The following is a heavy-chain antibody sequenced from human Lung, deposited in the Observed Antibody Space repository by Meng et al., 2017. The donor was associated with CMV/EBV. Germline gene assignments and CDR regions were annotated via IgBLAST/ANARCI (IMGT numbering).Heavy chain of an antibody. D-gene: IGHD2/OR15-2a*01. CDR1: GYTFTSYD. V-gene: IGHV1-8*03. CDR2: MNPNNGNT. CDR3: AREGVGVSMGAMDV. J-gene: IGHJ6*02. Sequence: ASXXVSXKASGYTFTSYDINWVRQATGQGLEWMGWMNPNNGNTGYAQKFQGRVTITRDSSINTAYMELRSLRSENTAVYYCAREGVGVSMGAMDVWGQGTTVTVSS.